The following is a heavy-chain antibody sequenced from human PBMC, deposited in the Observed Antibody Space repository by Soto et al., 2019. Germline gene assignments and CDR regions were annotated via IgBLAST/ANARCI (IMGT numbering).Heavy chain of an antibody. CDR1: GDTFNFYT. CDR3: ATSIGSGYRAFDY. Sequence: QVQLVQSGAEVKKPGSSLRVSCKASGDTFNFYTINWVRQAPGLGLEWLGRIIPYLSVSNYAQKFQGRVTITGDKSANTADMEVRSLRSEDTAMYYCATSIGSGYRAFDYWGQGALVTVSS. CDR2: IIPYLSVS. J-gene: IGHJ4*02. V-gene: IGHV1-69*02. D-gene: IGHD3-10*01.